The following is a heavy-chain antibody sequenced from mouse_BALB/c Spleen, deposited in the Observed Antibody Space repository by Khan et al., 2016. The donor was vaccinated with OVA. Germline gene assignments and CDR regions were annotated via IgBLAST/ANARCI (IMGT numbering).Heavy chain of an antibody. CDR2: MIYTGYT. V-gene: IGHV3-8*02. CDR3: ARSSDRYAFAY. J-gene: IGHJ3*01. CDR1: GDSITSGY. Sequence: EVQLQESGPSLVKPSQTLSLTCSVTGDSITSGYWSWIRKFPGNKLEYMGYMIYTGYTDYNPSLKSRLAITRHTSKNPHYLQLHSVTTEDTATYFCARSSDRYAFAYWGQGTLVTVSA. D-gene: IGHD2-14*01.